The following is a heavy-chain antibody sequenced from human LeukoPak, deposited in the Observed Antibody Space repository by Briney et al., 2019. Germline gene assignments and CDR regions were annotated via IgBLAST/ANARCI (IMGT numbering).Heavy chain of an antibody. Sequence: GGSLRLSCAASGFTLSSYSMNWVRQAPGKGLEWVSSISSSSSYIYYADSLKGRFTISRDNARNSLYLQVNSLRAEDTAVYYCARDSDWNDGLDYWGQGTLVTVSS. J-gene: IGHJ4*02. CDR1: GFTLSSYS. V-gene: IGHV3-21*01. D-gene: IGHD1-1*01. CDR3: ARDSDWNDGLDY. CDR2: ISSSSSYI.